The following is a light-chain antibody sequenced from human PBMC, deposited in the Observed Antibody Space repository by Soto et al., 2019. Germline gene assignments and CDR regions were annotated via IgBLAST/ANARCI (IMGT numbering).Light chain of an antibody. Sequence: EIVMTQSPATLSVSPGERATLSCRASQSVSSNLAWHQQKPGQAPRILMYEASTRATGIPARFSGSGSGTEFTLTISSLQSEDCTVYYCQQYNNWPPGLTFCGGTKVDIK. CDR1: QSVSSN. CDR3: QQYNNWPPGLT. CDR2: EAS. V-gene: IGKV3-15*01. J-gene: IGKJ4*01.